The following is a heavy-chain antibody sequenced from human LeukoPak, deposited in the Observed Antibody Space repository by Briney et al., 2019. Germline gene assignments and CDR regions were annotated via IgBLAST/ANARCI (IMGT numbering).Heavy chain of an antibody. CDR2: INHSGST. V-gene: IGHV4-34*01. J-gene: IGHJ6*03. CDR3: ARARRYGSSTGAVGRNYYYYYMDV. Sequence: SETLSLTCAVYGGSFSGYYWSWIRQPPGKGLEWIGEINHSGSTNYNPSLKSRVTISVDTSKNQFSLKLSSVTAADTAVYYCARARRYGSSTGAVGRNYYYYYMDVWGKGTTVTVSS. D-gene: IGHD2-2*01. CDR1: GGSFSGYY.